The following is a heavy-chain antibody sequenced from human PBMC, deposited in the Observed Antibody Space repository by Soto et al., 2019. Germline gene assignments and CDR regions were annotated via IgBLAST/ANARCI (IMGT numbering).Heavy chain of an antibody. J-gene: IGHJ5*02. CDR2: VYFSGST. V-gene: IGHV4-61*08. CDR3: ARIPVDTYMIYWSDP. CDR1: DDSVSSGDYY. D-gene: IGHD3-16*01. Sequence: SETLSLTCSVSDDSVSSGDYYLSWIRQPPGKGLEWIGHVYFSGSTNYIPSLKSRLTMSVDTAKNQFSLKLNSVTAADTAVYYCARIPVDTYMIYWSDPWGQGTQVTSPQ.